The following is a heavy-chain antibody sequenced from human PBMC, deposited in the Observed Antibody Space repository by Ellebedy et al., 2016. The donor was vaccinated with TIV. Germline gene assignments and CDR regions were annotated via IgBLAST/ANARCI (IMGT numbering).Heavy chain of an antibody. Sequence: GESLKISCAASGFTFSTYEMNWVRQAPGKGLEWVSSISSSPYTIKYADSVKGRFTISRDNAKNSLHLQMNSLRAEDTAVYYCARGRSSSWYEIDYWGQGTLVTVSS. CDR2: ISSSPYTI. CDR1: GFTFSTYE. D-gene: IGHD6-13*01. CDR3: ARGRSSSWYEIDY. V-gene: IGHV3-48*03. J-gene: IGHJ4*02.